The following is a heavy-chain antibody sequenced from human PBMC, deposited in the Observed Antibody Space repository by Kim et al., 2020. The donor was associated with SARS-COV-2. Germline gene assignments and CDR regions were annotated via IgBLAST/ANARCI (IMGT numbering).Heavy chain of an antibody. Sequence: SVKGRFTSSRDNSKNTLYLQMNSLRAEDTAVYYCARDGGDYGDYWAYFDYWGQGTLVTVSS. D-gene: IGHD4-17*01. J-gene: IGHJ4*02. CDR3: ARDGGDYGDYWAYFDY. V-gene: IGHV3-30*07.